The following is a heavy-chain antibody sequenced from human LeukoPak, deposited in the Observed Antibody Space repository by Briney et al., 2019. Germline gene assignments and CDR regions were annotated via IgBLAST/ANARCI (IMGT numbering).Heavy chain of an antibody. CDR2: ISASGGST. Sequence: GGSLRLSCAASGFTFSSSAMSWVRQVPGKGLEWVSGISASGGSTYYAHSVKGRFTISRDNSKNTLYLQMNSLRAEDTAVYYCAKEAPTIFGRYYGMDVWGQGTTVTVSS. D-gene: IGHD3-3*01. CDR1: GFTFSSSA. V-gene: IGHV3-23*01. CDR3: AKEAPTIFGRYYGMDV. J-gene: IGHJ6*02.